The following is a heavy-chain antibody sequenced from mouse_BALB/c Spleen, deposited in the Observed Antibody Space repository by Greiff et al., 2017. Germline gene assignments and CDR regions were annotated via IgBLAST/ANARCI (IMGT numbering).Heavy chain of an antibody. D-gene: IGHD1-2*01. CDR3: APITTATEGFAY. CDR2: IDPENGDT. J-gene: IGHJ3*01. Sequence: VQLQQSGAELVRSGASVKLSCTASGFNIKDYYMHWVKQRPEQGLEWIGWIDPENGDTEYDPKFQGKASITADTSSNTAYLQLSSLTSEDTAVYYCAPITTATEGFAYWGQGTLVTVSA. V-gene: IGHV14-4*02. CDR1: GFNIKDYY.